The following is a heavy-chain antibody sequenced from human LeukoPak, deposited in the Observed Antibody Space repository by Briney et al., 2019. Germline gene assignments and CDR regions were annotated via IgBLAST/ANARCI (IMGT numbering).Heavy chain of an antibody. D-gene: IGHD2/OR15-2a*01. CDR3: ARDFSAAFDI. V-gene: IGHV4-59*01. Sequence: PSETLSLTCTVSGGSFGNYYWSWIRQPPGKGLEWIGYIYDSGTTNYNPFLKSRVTISVDTSKNQFSLKLSSVTAADTAVYYCARDFSAAFDIWGQGTMVTVSS. J-gene: IGHJ3*02. CDR2: IYDSGTT. CDR1: GGSFGNYY.